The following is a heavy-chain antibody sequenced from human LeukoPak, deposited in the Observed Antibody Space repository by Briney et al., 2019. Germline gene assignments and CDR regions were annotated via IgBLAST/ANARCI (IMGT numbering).Heavy chain of an antibody. CDR2: INHSGST. V-gene: IGHV4-34*01. D-gene: IGHD5-24*01. J-gene: IGHJ4*02. Sequence: SETLSLTCAVYGGSFSGYYWSWIRQLPGKGLEWIGEINHSGSTNYNPSLKSRVTISVDTSKNQFSLKLSSVTAADTAVYYCARDRLRDGYNYIDYWGQGTLVTVSS. CDR3: ARDRLRDGYNYIDY. CDR1: GGSFSGYY.